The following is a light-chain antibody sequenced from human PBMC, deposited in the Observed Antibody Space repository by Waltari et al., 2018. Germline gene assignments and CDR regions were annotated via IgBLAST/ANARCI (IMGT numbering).Light chain of an antibody. CDR1: QNVFGD. V-gene: IGKV3-15*01. Sequence: DIVMTQSPATLSVSPGERASLSCRASQNVFGDLAWYQMKIGRAPRLLIFGLSTRATGVPARFSGSGSGTEFTLTISSLQSEDSAVYYCQQYTSWPRTFGQGTKLEI. J-gene: IGKJ2*01. CDR2: GLS. CDR3: QQYTSWPRT.